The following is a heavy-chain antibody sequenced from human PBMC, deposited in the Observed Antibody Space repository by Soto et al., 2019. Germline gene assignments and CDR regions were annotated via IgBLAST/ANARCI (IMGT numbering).Heavy chain of an antibody. D-gene: IGHD3-10*01. CDR3: AAGEPLNY. V-gene: IGHV3-33*01. CDR2: IWYDGSNK. J-gene: IGHJ4*02. Sequence: QMQLVESGGGVVQPGRSLRLSCAASGFTFSNYGMHWVRQAPGKGLEWVAIIWYDGSNKYYADSVKGRFTISRDNSKNTVYLQMNSLRADDTAMYYCAAGEPLNYRGQGTLVTVSS. CDR1: GFTFSNYG.